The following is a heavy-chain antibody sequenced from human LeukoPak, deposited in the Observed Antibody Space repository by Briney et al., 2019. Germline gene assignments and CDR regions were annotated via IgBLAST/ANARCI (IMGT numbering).Heavy chain of an antibody. V-gene: IGHV4-39*01. Sequence: SETLSLTCTVSGGSISSSSYYWGWIRQPPGKGLEWIGSIYYSGSTYYNPSLKSRVTISVDTSKNQFSLKLSSVTAADTAVYYCARHRTTVTAALIWGQGTLVTVSS. J-gene: IGHJ4*02. CDR1: GGSISSSSYY. CDR2: IYYSGST. D-gene: IGHD4-17*01. CDR3: ARHRTTVTAALI.